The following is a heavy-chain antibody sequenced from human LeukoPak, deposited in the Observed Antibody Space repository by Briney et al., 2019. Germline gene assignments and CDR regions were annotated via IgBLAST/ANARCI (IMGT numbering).Heavy chain of an antibody. CDR3: ARAVGDFWSGYPDAFDI. Sequence: SETLSLTCAVYGGSFSGYYWSWIRQPPGKGLEWIGEINHSGSTNYNPSLKSRVTISVDTSKNQFSLKLSSVPAADTAVYYCARAVGDFWSGYPDAFDIWGQGTMVTVSS. V-gene: IGHV4-34*01. J-gene: IGHJ3*02. CDR1: GGSFSGYY. CDR2: INHSGST. D-gene: IGHD3-3*01.